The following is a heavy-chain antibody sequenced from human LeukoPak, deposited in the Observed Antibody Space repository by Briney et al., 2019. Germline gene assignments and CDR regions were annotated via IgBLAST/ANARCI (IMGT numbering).Heavy chain of an antibody. D-gene: IGHD2-15*01. Sequence: ASVKVSCKASGYTFTSYYMHWVRQAPGQGLEWMGIINPSGGSTSYAQKFQGRVTMTRDTSTSTVYMELSSLRSEDTAVYYCARGGRDSGGNIGDAFDIWGQGTMVTVSS. CDR3: ARGGRDSGGNIGDAFDI. CDR2: INPSGGST. CDR1: GYTFTSYY. J-gene: IGHJ3*02. V-gene: IGHV1-46*01.